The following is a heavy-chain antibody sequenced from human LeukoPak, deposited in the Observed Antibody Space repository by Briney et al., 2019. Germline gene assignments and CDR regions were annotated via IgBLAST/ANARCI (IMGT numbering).Heavy chain of an antibody. CDR1: GGTFSSYA. V-gene: IGHV1-69*13. CDR3: ARDAPRYCSSTSCPPYYYYGMDV. CDR2: IIPIFGTA. J-gene: IGHJ6*02. D-gene: IGHD2-2*01. Sequence: GASVTVSCTASGGTFSSYAISWVRQAPGQGLEWMGGIIPIFGTANYAQKFQGRVTITADESTSTAYMELSSLRSEDTAVYYCARDAPRYCSSTSCPPYYYYGMDVWGQGTTVTVSS.